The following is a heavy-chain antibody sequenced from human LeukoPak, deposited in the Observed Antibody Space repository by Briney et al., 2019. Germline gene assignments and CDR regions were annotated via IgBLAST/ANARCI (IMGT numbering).Heavy chain of an antibody. D-gene: IGHD5-12*01. CDR2: ISGSGGST. J-gene: IGHJ4*02. CDR1: GFTFSSYA. CDR3: VKADSGYDLLFDY. V-gene: IGHV3-23*01. Sequence: GGSLRLSCAASGFTFSSYAVSWVRQAPGKGLEWVSGISGSGGSTYYADSVRGRFTISRDNSKNTLYLQMNSLRAEDTAVYYCVKADSGYDLLFDYWGQGTLVTVSS.